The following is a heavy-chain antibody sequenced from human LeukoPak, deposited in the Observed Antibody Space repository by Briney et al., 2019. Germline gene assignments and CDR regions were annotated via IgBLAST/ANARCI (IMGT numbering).Heavy chain of an antibody. V-gene: IGHV4-39*01. CDR1: GGSISSSSYY. D-gene: IGHD3-16*01. CDR2: IYYSGST. CDR3: ASPWGSSQDY. Sequence: PSETLSLTCTVSGGSISSSSYYWGWIRQPPGKGLEWIRSIYYSGSTYYNPSLKSRVTISVDTSKDQCSLKLSSVTAADTAVYYCASPWGSSQDYWGQGTLVTVSS. J-gene: IGHJ4*02.